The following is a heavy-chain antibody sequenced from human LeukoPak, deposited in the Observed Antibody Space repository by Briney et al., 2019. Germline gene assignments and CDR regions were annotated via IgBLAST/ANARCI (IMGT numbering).Heavy chain of an antibody. D-gene: IGHD4-17*01. Sequence: GASVKVSCKASGGTFSSYAISWVRQAPGQGLEWMGGIIPIFGTASYAQKFQGRVTITTDESTSTAYMELSSLRSEDTAVYYCARLPDYGDLDAFDIWGQGTMVTVSS. CDR3: ARLPDYGDLDAFDI. CDR2: IIPIFGTA. J-gene: IGHJ3*02. V-gene: IGHV1-69*05. CDR1: GGTFSSYA.